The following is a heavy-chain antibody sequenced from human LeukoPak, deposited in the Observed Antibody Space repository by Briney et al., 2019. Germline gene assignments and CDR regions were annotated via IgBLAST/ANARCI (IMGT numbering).Heavy chain of an antibody. CDR2: IYYSGST. V-gene: IGHV4-39*07. Sequence: PSETLSLTCTVSGGSISSSSYYWGWIRQPPGKGLEWIGSIYYSGSTYYNPSLKSRVTISVDTSKNQFSLKLGSVTAADTAVYYCASAYTGPVRFLEWFGSFGAFDIWGQGTMVTVSS. CDR3: ASAYTGPVRFLEWFGSFGAFDI. CDR1: GGSISSSSYY. D-gene: IGHD3-3*01. J-gene: IGHJ3*02.